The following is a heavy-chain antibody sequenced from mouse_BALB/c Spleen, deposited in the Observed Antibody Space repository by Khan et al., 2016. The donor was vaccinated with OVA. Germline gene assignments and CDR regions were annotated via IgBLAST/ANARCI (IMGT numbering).Heavy chain of an antibody. CDR2: INTYTGEP. Sequence: QFQLVQSGPELKKPGETVKISCKASGYTFTNYGMNWVKQAPGKGLKWMGWINTYTGEPTYADDFKGRFAFSLDTSASTAYLQINNLKNEDMATYFCARWGITTNYYAMDYWGQGTSVTVSS. CDR1: GYTFTNYG. V-gene: IGHV9-1*02. D-gene: IGHD2-4*01. J-gene: IGHJ4*01. CDR3: ARWGITTNYYAMDY.